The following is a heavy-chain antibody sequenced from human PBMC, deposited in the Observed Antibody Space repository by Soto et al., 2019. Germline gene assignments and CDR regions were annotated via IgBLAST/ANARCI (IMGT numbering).Heavy chain of an antibody. J-gene: IGHJ4*02. CDR2: LSFDGKVK. Sequence: QVRLVESGGGVVQPGGSLRLSCAASGFTLRTYPMHWLRQTPGKGLEWLTVLSFDGKVKHYADSVGGRFTISRDISENTLYLQMNSLRGEDTAVYYCARDPLRGSPNYFENWGQGTLVTVSS. CDR3: ARDPLRGSPNYFEN. CDR1: GFTLRTYP. D-gene: IGHD1-1*01. V-gene: IGHV3-30*04.